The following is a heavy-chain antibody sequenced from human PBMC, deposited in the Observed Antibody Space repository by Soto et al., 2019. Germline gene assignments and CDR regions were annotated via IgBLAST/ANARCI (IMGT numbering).Heavy chain of an antibody. Sequence: SETLSLTCTVSGGSISSSSYYWGWIRQPPGKGLEWIGSIYYSGSTYYNPSLKSRVTISVDTSKNQFSLKLSSVAAADTAVYYCARLGLSSSWPHWGQGTLVTVSS. D-gene: IGHD6-13*01. CDR3: ARLGLSSSWPH. CDR2: IYYSGST. CDR1: GGSISSSSYY. V-gene: IGHV4-39*01. J-gene: IGHJ4*02.